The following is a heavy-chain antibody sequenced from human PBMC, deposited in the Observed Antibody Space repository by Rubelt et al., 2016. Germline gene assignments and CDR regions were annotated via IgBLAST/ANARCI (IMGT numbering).Heavy chain of an antibody. CDR3: ASRFCTNGVCHFDY. Sequence: SRSGMHWVRQAPGKGLEWVAVIWYDGTNKYYGDSVKGRFTISRDDSKNTLDLQMNSLRVEDTAVYYCASRFCTNGVCHFDYWGQGTLVTVSS. J-gene: IGHJ4*02. CDR1: SRSG. CDR2: IWYDGTNK. V-gene: IGHV3-33*01. D-gene: IGHD2-8*01.